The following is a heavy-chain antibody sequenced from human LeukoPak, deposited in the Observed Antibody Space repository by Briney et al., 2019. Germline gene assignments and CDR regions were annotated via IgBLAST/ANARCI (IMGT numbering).Heavy chain of an antibody. Sequence: GGSLRLSCAASGFTFSDYYMSWIRQAPGKGLEWVSYLSSCSSAIYYADSVKGRFTISRDNAKNSLYLQMNSLREEDTAVYYCARSYSYGSNWFDPWGQGTLVTVSS. J-gene: IGHJ5*02. CDR3: ARSYSYGSNWFDP. V-gene: IGHV3-11*04. CDR2: LSSCSSAI. CDR1: GFTFSDYY. D-gene: IGHD5-18*01.